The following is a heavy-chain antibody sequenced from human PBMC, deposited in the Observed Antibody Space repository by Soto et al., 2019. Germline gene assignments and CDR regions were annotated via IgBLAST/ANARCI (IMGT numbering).Heavy chain of an antibody. CDR2: ISYDGSNK. CDR1: GFTFSSYA. CDR3: ARGARGAVAGTIDY. V-gene: IGHV3-30-3*01. Sequence: QVQLVESGGGVVQPGRSLRLSCAASGFTFSSYAMHWVRQAPGKGLEWVAIISYDGSNKYYADSVKGRFTISRDNSQNTLYLQMNSLGAEDTAVYYCARGARGAVAGTIDYWGQGTLVTVSS. J-gene: IGHJ4*02. D-gene: IGHD6-19*01.